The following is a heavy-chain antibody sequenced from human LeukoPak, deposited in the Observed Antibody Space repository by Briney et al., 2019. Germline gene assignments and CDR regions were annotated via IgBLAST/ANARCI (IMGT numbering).Heavy chain of an antibody. CDR3: ARELSTYCGGDCYYEAYFDY. D-gene: IGHD2-21*01. CDR2: IIPILGIA. Sequence: SVKVSCKXSGGTFSSYTISWVRQAPGQGLEWMGRIIPILGIANYAQKFQGRVTITADKSTSTAYMELSSLRSEDTAVYYCARELSTYCGGDCYYEAYFDYWGQGTLVTVSS. V-gene: IGHV1-69*04. CDR1: GGTFSSYT. J-gene: IGHJ4*02.